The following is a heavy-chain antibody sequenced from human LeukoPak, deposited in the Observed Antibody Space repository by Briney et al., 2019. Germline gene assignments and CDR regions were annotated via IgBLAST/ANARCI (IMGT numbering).Heavy chain of an antibody. V-gene: IGHV4-59*01. CDR1: AGSISSYY. CDR3: VGSTSWGAFDI. D-gene: IGHD2-2*01. Sequence: SETLSLTCTVSAGSISSYYWSWLRQPPGKGLEWIGYIYYSGSTNYNPSLKSRVTISVDTSKNQFSLKLSAVTAADTAVYYCVGSTSWGAFDIWGQGTMVTVSS. CDR2: IYYSGST. J-gene: IGHJ3*02.